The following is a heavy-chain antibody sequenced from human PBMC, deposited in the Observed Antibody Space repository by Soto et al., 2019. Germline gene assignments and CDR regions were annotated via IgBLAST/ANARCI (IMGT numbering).Heavy chain of an antibody. CDR1: GFTFSSYW. CDR2: INQDGSEK. Sequence: EVQLVESGGGLVQPGGSLRLSCAASGFTFSSYWMSWVRQAPGKGLEWVANINQDGSEKYYVDSVKGRFTISRDNAKNSLYLQVNSLRAEDTAVYYCARDGVEAGLYLDNWGQGPLVTVSS. J-gene: IGHJ4*02. D-gene: IGHD6-19*01. CDR3: ARDGVEAGLYLDN. V-gene: IGHV3-7*01.